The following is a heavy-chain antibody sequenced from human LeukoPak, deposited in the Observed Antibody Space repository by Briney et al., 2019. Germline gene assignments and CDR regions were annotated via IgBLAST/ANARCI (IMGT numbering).Heavy chain of an antibody. D-gene: IGHD3-22*01. V-gene: IGHV3-9*01. CDR2: ISWNSGSI. CDR3: AKNYDSSGALGHFDY. Sequence: PGGSLRLSCAASGFTFDDYGMSWVRQAPGQGLEWVSDISWNSGSIGYADSVKGRFTISRGNAKNSLYLQMNSLRAGDTALYYCAKNYDSSGALGHFDYWGQGTLVTVSS. CDR1: GFTFDDYG. J-gene: IGHJ4*02.